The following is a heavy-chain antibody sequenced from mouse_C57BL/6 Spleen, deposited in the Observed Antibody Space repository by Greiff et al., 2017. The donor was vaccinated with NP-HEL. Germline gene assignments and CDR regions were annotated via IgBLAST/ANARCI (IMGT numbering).Heavy chain of an antibody. CDR3: ARRGFYDGYSHFDY. Sequence: QVQLQQPGAELVRPGSSVKLSCKASGYTFTSYWMHWVKQRPIQGLEWIGNIDPSDSETHYNQKFKDKATLTVDKSSSTAYMQLSSLTSEDSAVYYCARRGFYDGYSHFDYWGQGTTLTVSS. D-gene: IGHD2-3*01. CDR1: GYTFTSYW. CDR2: IDPSDSET. V-gene: IGHV1-52*01. J-gene: IGHJ2*01.